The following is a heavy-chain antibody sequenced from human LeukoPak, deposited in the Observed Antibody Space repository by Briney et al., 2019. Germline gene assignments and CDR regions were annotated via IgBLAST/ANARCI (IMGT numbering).Heavy chain of an antibody. CDR3: ARDNSGWSRDY. CDR1: GLTLRSYS. V-gene: IGHV3-21*06. CDR2: INWGSNYI. J-gene: IGHJ4*02. D-gene: IGHD6-19*01. Sequence: GGSLRLSCAASGLTLRSYSMSWVRQAPGKGLEWVSSINWGSNYIYYADAVQGRFTISRDNAKNSLYLQMNSLRAEDTAIYYCARDNSGWSRDYWGQGTLVTISS.